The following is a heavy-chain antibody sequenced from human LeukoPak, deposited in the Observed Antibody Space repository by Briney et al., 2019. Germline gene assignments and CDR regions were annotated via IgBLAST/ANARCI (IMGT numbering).Heavy chain of an antibody. CDR3: ARDCATIFGVVIWVPNWFDP. J-gene: IGHJ5*02. CDR2: INPNSGGT. V-gene: IGHV1-2*02. Sequence: GASVKVSCKASGYTFTGYYMHWVRQAPGQGLEWMGWINPNSGGTNYAQKFQGRVTMTRDTSISTAYMELSRLRSDDTAVYYCARDCATIFGVVIWVPNWFDPWGQGTLVTVSS. CDR1: GYTFTGYY. D-gene: IGHD3-3*01.